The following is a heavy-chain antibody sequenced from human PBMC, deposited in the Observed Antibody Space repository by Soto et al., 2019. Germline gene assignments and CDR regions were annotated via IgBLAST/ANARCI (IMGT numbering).Heavy chain of an antibody. CDR2: IWYDGSNK. D-gene: IGHD5-18*01. Sequence: QVQLVESGGGVVQPGKSLRLSCAASGFTFSTYGMHWVRQAPGKGLEWVTVIWYDGSNKYHGDSLKGRFTISRDNSKNTLYLQINSLRAETTAVYYCGRDGALGDTAVVDSWGQGTRVTFSS. V-gene: IGHV3-33*01. J-gene: IGHJ4*02. CDR3: GRDGALGDTAVVDS. CDR1: GFTFSTYG.